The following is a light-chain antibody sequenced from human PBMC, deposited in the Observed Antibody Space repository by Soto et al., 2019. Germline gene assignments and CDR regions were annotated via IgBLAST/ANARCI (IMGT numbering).Light chain of an antibody. CDR3: SSYTGDVTPEV. J-gene: IGLJ2*01. CDR1: SSDVGGYNY. Sequence: QSALTQPASVSGSPGQSITISCTGTSSDVGGYNYVSWYQQHPGKAPKLMIYAVSDRPSGVSNRFSGSKSGNTASLPISGLLAEDEAYDYCSSYTGDVTPEVFGGGTKLTVL. V-gene: IGLV2-14*01. CDR2: AVS.